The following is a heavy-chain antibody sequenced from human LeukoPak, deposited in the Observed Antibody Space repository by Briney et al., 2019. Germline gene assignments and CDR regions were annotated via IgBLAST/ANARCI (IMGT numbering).Heavy chain of an antibody. CDR3: ARDDYDFWSGYYNYMDV. J-gene: IGHJ6*03. D-gene: IGHD3-3*01. V-gene: IGHV1-2*02. CDR2: INPSSGGT. Sequence: ASVKVSCKASGYTFTGYYMHWVRQAPGQGLEWMGWINPSSGGTNYAQKFQGRVTMTRDTSISTAYMELSRLRSDDTAVYYCARDDYDFWSGYYNYMDVWGKGTTVTVSS. CDR1: GYTFTGYY.